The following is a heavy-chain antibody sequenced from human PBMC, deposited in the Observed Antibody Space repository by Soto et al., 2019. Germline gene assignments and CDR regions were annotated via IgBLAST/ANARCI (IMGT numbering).Heavy chain of an antibody. Sequence: SLRLSCAASGSTFSNYDIHWGRQAPGKGLEWVAHISPDGSNTYYADSVKGRFTVSRDNAKNTVYLQMNSLRDEDTAVYYCARESRFLEWLSLNWFDPWGQGTLVTVSS. D-gene: IGHD3-3*01. V-gene: IGHV3-30-3*01. CDR2: ISPDGSNT. CDR3: ARESRFLEWLSLNWFDP. J-gene: IGHJ5*02. CDR1: GSTFSNYD.